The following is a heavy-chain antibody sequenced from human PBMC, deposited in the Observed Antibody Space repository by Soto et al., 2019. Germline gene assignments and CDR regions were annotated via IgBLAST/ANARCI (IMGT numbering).Heavy chain of an antibody. V-gene: IGHV4-31*03. CDR2: IYYSGST. CDR1: GGSISSGGYY. J-gene: IGHJ4*02. Sequence: SETLSLTCTVSGGSISSGGYYWSWIRQHPGKGLEWIGYIYYSGSTYYNPSLKSRVTISVDTSKNQFSLKLSSVTAADTAVYYCARRTPGYETPSFDYWGQGTLVTVSS. CDR3: ARRTPGYETPSFDY. D-gene: IGHD5-12*01.